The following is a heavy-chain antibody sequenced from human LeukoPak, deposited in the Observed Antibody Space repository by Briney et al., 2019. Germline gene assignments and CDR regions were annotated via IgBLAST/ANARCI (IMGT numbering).Heavy chain of an antibody. CDR2: IYETGHT. V-gene: IGHV4-59*08. D-gene: IGHD5-12*01. J-gene: IGHJ4*02. CDR3: ARHFLRGGFNS. CDR1: GGSINNYY. Sequence: SETLSLTCTVSGGSINNYYWSWIRQPPGKGLEWIAYIYETGHTGYNPSLKTRVTISLDTSKNQFSLKLNSVTAADTAVYYCARHFLRGGFNSWGQGTLVAVSS.